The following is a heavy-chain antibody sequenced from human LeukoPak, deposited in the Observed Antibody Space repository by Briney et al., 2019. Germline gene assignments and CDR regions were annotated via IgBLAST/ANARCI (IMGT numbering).Heavy chain of an antibody. D-gene: IGHD6-19*01. Sequence: GGSLRLSCAASGFTFDDYAMNWVRQAPGKGREWGSGISRKGGSIAYEDSVKGRFTISRDNAKNSLYLQMNSLRAEDTALYYCAKDIRGMGQWLGFDYWGQGTLVTASS. CDR3: AKDIRGMGQWLGFDY. J-gene: IGHJ4*02. V-gene: IGHV3-9*01. CDR2: ISRKGGSI. CDR1: GFTFDDYA.